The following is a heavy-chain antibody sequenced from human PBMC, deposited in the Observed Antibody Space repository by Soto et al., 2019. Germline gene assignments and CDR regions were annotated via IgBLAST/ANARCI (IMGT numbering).Heavy chain of an antibody. CDR1: GDSVSSNSAA. V-gene: IGHV6-1*01. CDR2: TYYRSKWYN. Sequence: SQTLSLTCAISGDSVSSNSAAWNWIRQSPSRGLEWLGRTYYRSKWYNDYAVSVKSRITINPDTSKNQFSLQLNSVTPEDTAVYYCARAIAVAGTGIDYYYYGMDVCGQGTTVTVSS. D-gene: IGHD6-19*01. J-gene: IGHJ6*02. CDR3: ARAIAVAGTGIDYYYYGMDV.